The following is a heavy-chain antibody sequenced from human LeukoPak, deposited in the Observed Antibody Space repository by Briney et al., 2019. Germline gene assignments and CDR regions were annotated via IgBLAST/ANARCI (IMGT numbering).Heavy chain of an antibody. CDR3: ASWDDYVWGSYRYTKFDY. V-gene: IGHV3-30-3*01. D-gene: IGHD3-16*02. CDR1: GFTFSSYA. Sequence: PGGSLRLSCAASGFTFSSYAMHWVRQAPGKELEWVAVISYDGSNKYYACSVKGRFTITRDNSKKTLYLQMNSLRAEDTAVYYCASWDDYVWGSYRYTKFDYWGQGTLVTVSS. CDR2: ISYDGSNK. J-gene: IGHJ4*02.